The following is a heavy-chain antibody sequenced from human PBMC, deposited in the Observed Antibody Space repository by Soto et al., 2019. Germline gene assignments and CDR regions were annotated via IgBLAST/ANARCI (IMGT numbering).Heavy chain of an antibody. J-gene: IGHJ3*01. CDR2: IYHSGSP. CDR1: SGSIFTTNW. D-gene: IGHD1-26*01. Sequence: QVQLQESGPGLVKPSGTLSLTCAASSGSIFTTNWWGWVRQAPGRGLQWIGDIYHSGSPKNNPTLKSRVIIAIDKSKDRVSLNLTSVTAADTPVYYCARRPDVATAKVGGGYVFDVWGQGTMVTVSS. CDR3: ARRPDVATAKVGGGYVFDV. V-gene: IGHV4-4*02.